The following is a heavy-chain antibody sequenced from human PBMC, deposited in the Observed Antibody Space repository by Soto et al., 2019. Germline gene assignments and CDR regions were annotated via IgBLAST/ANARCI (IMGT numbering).Heavy chain of an antibody. CDR3: ARTNGAYSNYFDY. J-gene: IGHJ4*02. CDR1: GFTFSSYS. D-gene: IGHD2-8*01. V-gene: IGHV3-21*01. CDR2: IGGSSGHI. Sequence: EVQLVESGGGLVKPGGSLRLSCAASGFTFSSYSMVWVRQAPEKGLEWVSSIGGSSGHIYYADSLKGRFTISRDNAKNSLYLQMNSLRVDETAVYYCARTNGAYSNYFDYWGQGTLVTVSS.